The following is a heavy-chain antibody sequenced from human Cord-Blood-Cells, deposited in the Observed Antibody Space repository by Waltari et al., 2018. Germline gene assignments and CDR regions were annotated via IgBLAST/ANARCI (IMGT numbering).Heavy chain of an antibody. CDR3: ARDPGRPYSSSWFDY. CDR1: GFTFSSYW. J-gene: IGHJ4*02. D-gene: IGHD6-13*01. Sequence: EVQLVESGGGLVQPGGSLRLSCAASGFTFSSYWMRWLRQAPGKGLEWVANIKQDGSEKYYVDSVKGRFTISRDNAKNSLYLQMNSLRAEDTAVYYCARDPGRPYSSSWFDYWGQGTLVTVSS. V-gene: IGHV3-7*05. CDR2: IKQDGSEK.